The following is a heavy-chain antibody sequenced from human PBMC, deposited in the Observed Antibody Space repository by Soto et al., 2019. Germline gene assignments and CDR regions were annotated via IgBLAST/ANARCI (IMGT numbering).Heavy chain of an antibody. Sequence: GGSLRLSCSAAGFIFRYFTMSWFRQAPGKGLEWVGYIRTKSYGETTTYAASVKDRFSISRDDSKSFAYLQMNSLKAEDTAVYYCSRDYLGQLPDWGQGTLVTVSS. D-gene: IGHD1-1*01. J-gene: IGHJ1*01. CDR1: GFIFRYFT. CDR3: SRDYLGQLPD. V-gene: IGHV3-49*03. CDR2: IRTKSYGETT.